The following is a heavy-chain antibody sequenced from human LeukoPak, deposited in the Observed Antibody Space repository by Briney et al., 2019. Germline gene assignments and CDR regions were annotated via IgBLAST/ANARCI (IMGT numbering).Heavy chain of an antibody. D-gene: IGHD3-16*02. CDR1: GGTFSSYT. CDR2: IIPILGIA. CDR3: ARDLRESSDYDYVWGSYRYSMRVGFPVDY. V-gene: IGHV1-69*04. Sequence: SVKVSCKASGGTFSSYTISWVRQAPGQGLEWMGRIIPILGIANYAQKFQGRVTITADKSTSTAYMELSSLRSEDTAVYYCARDLRESSDYDYVWGSYRYSMRVGFPVDYWGQGTLVTVSS. J-gene: IGHJ4*02.